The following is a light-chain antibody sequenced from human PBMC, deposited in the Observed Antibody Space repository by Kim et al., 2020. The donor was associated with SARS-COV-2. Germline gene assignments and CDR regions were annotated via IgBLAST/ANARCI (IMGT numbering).Light chain of an antibody. V-gene: IGLV1-40*01. CDR1: SSYIGAGYE. CDR2: GNS. CDR3: QSSDSSLSGWV. J-gene: IGLJ3*02. Sequence: RLTLTCAGGSSYIGAGYEVHWYQQLPGTAPKLPIDGNSNRPSAVPDRFSGSKSGTSASLAIPGLQAGDEADYYCQSSDSSLSGWVFGGGTQLTVL.